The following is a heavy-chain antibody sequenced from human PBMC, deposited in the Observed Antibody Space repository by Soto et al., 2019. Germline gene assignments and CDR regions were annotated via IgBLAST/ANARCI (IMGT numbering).Heavy chain of an antibody. Sequence: SETLSLTCSVSGDSISSSYWSWIRQPPGKGLEWIGYIYYSGSTNYNPSLKSRVIISLDTSKNQFSLKLGSVTAADTAVYYCARGYNWFDPWGQGTLVTVSS. CDR2: IYYSGST. J-gene: IGHJ5*02. CDR1: GDSISSSY. V-gene: IGHV4-59*12. CDR3: ARGYNWFDP.